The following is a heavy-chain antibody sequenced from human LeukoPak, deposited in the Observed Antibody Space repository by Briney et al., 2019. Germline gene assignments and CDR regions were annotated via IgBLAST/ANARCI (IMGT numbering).Heavy chain of an antibody. CDR1: GGSTSSYY. J-gene: IGHJ5*02. Sequence: SETLSLTCTVSGGSTSSYYWSWIRQPPGKGLEWIGYIYYSGSTNYNPSLKSRVTISVDTSKNQFSLKLSSVTAADTAVYYCARRGTVTHGVWFDPWGQGTLVTVSS. D-gene: IGHD4-17*01. CDR2: IYYSGST. V-gene: IGHV4-59*01. CDR3: ARRGTVTHGVWFDP.